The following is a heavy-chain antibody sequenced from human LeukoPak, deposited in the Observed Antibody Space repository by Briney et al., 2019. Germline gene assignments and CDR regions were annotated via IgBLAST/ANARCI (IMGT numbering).Heavy chain of an antibody. D-gene: IGHD6-19*01. Sequence: GGSLRLSCAASGFTFSDYYMSWIRQAPGKGLEWVSYISSSGSTIYYADSVKGRFTISRDNAKNSLYLQMNSLRAEDTAVYYCARAGGSGWLKNYYFDYWGQGTLVTVSS. J-gene: IGHJ4*02. V-gene: IGHV3-11*01. CDR1: GFTFSDYY. CDR3: ARAGGSGWLKNYYFDY. CDR2: ISSSGSTI.